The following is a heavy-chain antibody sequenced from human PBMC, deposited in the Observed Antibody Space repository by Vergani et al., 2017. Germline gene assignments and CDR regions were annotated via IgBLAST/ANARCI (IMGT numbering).Heavy chain of an antibody. Sequence: EVQLVQSGAEVKKPGEPLRISCKGSGYSFTSYWISWLRQMPGKGLEWMGRVDPSDSYTNYSPSFQGHVTISADKSISTAYQQWSRLKASDTAMYYCARLDGYSGYDEFDYWGQGTLVTVSS. CDR1: GYSFTSYW. V-gene: IGHV5-10-1*01. CDR2: VDPSDSYT. J-gene: IGHJ4*02. D-gene: IGHD5-12*01. CDR3: ARLDGYSGYDEFDY.